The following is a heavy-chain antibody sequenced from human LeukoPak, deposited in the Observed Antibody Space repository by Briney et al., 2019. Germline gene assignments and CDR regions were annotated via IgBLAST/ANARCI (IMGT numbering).Heavy chain of an antibody. CDR1: GFTFSSYA. J-gene: IGHJ4*02. CDR2: ISGSGGST. D-gene: IGHD2-15*01. V-gene: IGHV3-23*01. CDR3: AKVVVVAATLDPYDY. Sequence: GGSLRLSCAASGFTFSSYAMSWVRQAPGKGLERVSAISGSGGSTYYADSVKGRFTISRDNSKNTLYLQMNSLRAEDTAVYYCAKVVVVAATLDPYDYWGQGTLVTVSS.